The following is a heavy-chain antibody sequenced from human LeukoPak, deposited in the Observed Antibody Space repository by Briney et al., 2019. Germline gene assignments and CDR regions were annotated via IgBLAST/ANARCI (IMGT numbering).Heavy chain of an antibody. V-gene: IGHV3-7*01. J-gene: IGHJ6*03. D-gene: IGHD3-10*01. CDR2: INQDGSEK. Sequence: PGGSLRLSCAASGFTFSNFWMSWVRQAPGKGLEWVASINQDGSEKFYVDSVKGRFTISRDNAKNSLYLQMNSLRAEDTAVYYCARGGYGSGSYYNAYGDYYYYMDVWGKGTTVTVSS. CDR1: GFTFSNFW. CDR3: ARGGYGSGSYYNAYGDYYYYMDV.